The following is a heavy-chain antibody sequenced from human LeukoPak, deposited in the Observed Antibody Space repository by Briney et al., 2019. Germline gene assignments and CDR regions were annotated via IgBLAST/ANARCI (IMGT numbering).Heavy chain of an antibody. CDR1: GGSISRSNHY. V-gene: IGHV4-39*07. CDR3: ARGGGYCTNGVCFDY. D-gene: IGHD2-8*01. CDR2: IYYSGTT. Sequence: SETLSLTCNVSGGSISRSNHYWGWIRQPPGKGLEWIGNIYYSGTTYHNPSLKSRVTISVDTSKNQFSLKLSSVTAADTAVYYCARGGGYCTNGVCFDYWGQGTLVTVSS. J-gene: IGHJ4*02.